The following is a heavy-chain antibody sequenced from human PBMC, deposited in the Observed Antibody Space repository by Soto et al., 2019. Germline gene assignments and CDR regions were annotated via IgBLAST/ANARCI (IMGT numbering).Heavy chain of an antibody. CDR1: GNTVPNYA. J-gene: IGHJ3*02. CDR2: INGGNGNT. V-gene: IGHV1-3*01. CDR3: ARDDCSGGSCYPPTGAFDI. Sequence: ASVNVSCKASGNTVPNYAIHWVRQAPGQRLEWMGWINGGNGNTYYSEHFQGRVTFTRDTSAGTVYMQLSSLTSEDTAVYYCARDDCSGGSCYPPTGAFDIWGQGTMVTVSS. D-gene: IGHD2-15*01.